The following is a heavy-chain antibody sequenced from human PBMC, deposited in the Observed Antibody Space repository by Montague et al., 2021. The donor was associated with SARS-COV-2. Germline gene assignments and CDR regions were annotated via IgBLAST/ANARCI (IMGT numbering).Heavy chain of an antibody. CDR3: ARDLAVVAATPFDY. CDR2: ISYDGSNK. CDR1: GFTFSSYA. J-gene: IGHJ4*02. D-gene: IGHD2-15*01. Sequence: SLRLSCAASGFTFSSYAMHWVRQAPGKGLEWVAVISYDGSNKYYADSVKGRFTISRDNSKNTLYLQMNSLRAEDTAVYYCARDLAVVAATPFDYWGQGTLATVPS. V-gene: IGHV3-30*04.